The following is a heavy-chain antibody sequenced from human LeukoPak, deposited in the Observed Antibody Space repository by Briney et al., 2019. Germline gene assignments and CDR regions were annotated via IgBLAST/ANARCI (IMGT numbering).Heavy chain of an antibody. Sequence: GGSLRLSCVVSGFTFSSYAMSWVRQAPGKGLEWVSAISGGSGTTYYAESVKGRFTISRDNSKNTLNLQMNSLRAEDTALYYCAGDGYDSNGYVDHWGQGTLVTVSS. CDR3: AGDGYDSNGYVDH. D-gene: IGHD3-22*01. CDR1: GFTFSSYA. J-gene: IGHJ4*02. CDR2: ISGGSGTT. V-gene: IGHV3-23*01.